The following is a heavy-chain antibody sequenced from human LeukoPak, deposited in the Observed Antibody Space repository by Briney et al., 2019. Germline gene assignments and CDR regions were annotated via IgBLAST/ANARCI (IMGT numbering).Heavy chain of an antibody. V-gene: IGHV1-8*01. CDR2: MNPNSGNT. J-gene: IGHJ4*02. CDR1: GYTFTTYD. CDR3: ARAWLGSVSYSAH. D-gene: IGHD3-10*01. Sequence: ASVKVSCKASGYTFTTYDIHWVRQATGQGLEWMGWMNPNSGNTGYAQKLRGRVTMTRNNSITTAYMELSSLRSEDTAVYYCARAWLGSVSYSAHWGQGTLVTVSS.